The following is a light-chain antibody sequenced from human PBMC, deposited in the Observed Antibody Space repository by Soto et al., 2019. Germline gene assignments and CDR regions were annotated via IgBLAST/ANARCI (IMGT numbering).Light chain of an antibody. CDR3: GTWDNGLSGLYV. V-gene: IGLV1-51*01. Sequence: QSVLTQPPSVSAAPGQKGTISCSGSSSNIGNNYVSWYQQLPGTAPKLLIYNNNKRPSGIPDRFSGFKSGTSATLGITGLQTGDEADYYCGTWDNGLSGLYVFGTGTKV. CDR1: SSNIGNNY. J-gene: IGLJ1*01. CDR2: NNN.